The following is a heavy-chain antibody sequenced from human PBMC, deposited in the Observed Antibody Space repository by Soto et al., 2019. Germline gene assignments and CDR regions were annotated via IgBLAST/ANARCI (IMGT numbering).Heavy chain of an antibody. CDR2: INPGNGNT. CDR3: ARDRGLTIDY. Sequence: QVQLVQSGAEEKKPGASVKVSCKASGYTFTSYAMHWVRQAPGQRLEWMGWINPGNGNTKYSQKFQGRVTITRDTSASTAYMELSSLRSEDTAVYHCARDRGLTIDYWGQGTLVTVSS. V-gene: IGHV1-3*05. CDR1: GYTFTSYA. J-gene: IGHJ4*02. D-gene: IGHD3-10*01.